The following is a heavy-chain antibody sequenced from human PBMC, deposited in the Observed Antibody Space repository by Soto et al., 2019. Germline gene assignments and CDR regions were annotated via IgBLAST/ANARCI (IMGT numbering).Heavy chain of an antibody. Sequence: VQLVETGGGLIQPGGSLRLSCLASGFTVTTNYMIWVRQPPGKGLEWVSTTFSGGSTNYAASVRGRFSISRDNSKNTVYLQMNNVRGEDTAVYYCAKKSPSSIQGWAFAMDVWGQGTTVSVSS. CDR2: TFSGGST. V-gene: IGHV3-53*02. CDR3: AKKSPSSIQGWAFAMDV. D-gene: IGHD1-26*01. CDR1: GFTVTTNY. J-gene: IGHJ6*02.